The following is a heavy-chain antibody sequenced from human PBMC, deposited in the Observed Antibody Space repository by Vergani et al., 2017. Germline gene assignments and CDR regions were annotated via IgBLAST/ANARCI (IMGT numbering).Heavy chain of an antibody. V-gene: IGHV3-15*01. CDR2: IKSKTDGGTT. D-gene: IGHD2-8*01. Sequence: EVQLVESGGGLVKPGGSLRLSCAASGFTFSNAWMSWVRQAPGKGLEWVGRIKSKTDGGTTDYAAPVKGRFTISSDDSKNTLYLQMNSLKTEDTAVYYCTTVNGEPPIGMDVWGQGTTVTVSS. J-gene: IGHJ6*02. CDR3: TTVNGEPPIGMDV. CDR1: GFTFSNAW.